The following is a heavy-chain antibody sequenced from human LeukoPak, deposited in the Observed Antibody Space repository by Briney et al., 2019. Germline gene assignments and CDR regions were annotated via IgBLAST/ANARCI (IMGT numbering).Heavy chain of an antibody. V-gene: IGHV4-39*02. D-gene: IGHD2-8*01. CDR2: IYYSGST. CDR1: GGSISSSGYY. Sequence: PSETLSLTCTVSGGSISSSGYYWGWGRQPPGKGREWIGNIYYSGSTYYKPSHKSRITISEETSKNHFSLKLSSVPAADTAVYYCARRGPVLDRMLGHYYYYMDVWGKGTTVTVSS. J-gene: IGHJ6*03. CDR3: ARRGPVLDRMLGHYYYYMDV.